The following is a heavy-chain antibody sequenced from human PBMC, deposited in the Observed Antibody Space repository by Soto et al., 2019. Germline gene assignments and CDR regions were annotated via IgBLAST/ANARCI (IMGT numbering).Heavy chain of an antibody. V-gene: IGHV4-4*02. CDR3: AGQWAAGYGAFDP. CDR1: GGSISNNRW. Sequence: QVQLQESGPGLEKPSGTLSLTCAVSGGSISNNRWWTWVRQAPGKGLEWIGEIHDRGSTNYNLSRKSRATVSIDRSKNQFSLEMRAVTAADTAVYYCAGQWAAGYGAFDPWGQGTLVTVSS. J-gene: IGHJ5*02. D-gene: IGHD3-9*01. CDR2: IHDRGST.